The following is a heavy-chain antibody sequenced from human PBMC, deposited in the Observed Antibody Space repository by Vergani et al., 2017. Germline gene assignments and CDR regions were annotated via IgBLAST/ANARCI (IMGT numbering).Heavy chain of an antibody. D-gene: IGHD2-21*01. CDR3: VRDGGEYDKDALDV. Sequence: QVQLQESGPGLVKPSQTLSLTCTVSGGSFSTGGQSWTWLRQSAGKGLEWIGRIYTSGATNYNPSLRSRAIMSVDASKKQLSLKLTSVTAADTAVYYCVRDGGEYDKDALDVWGQGTKVTVTS. CDR1: GGSFSTGGQS. J-gene: IGHJ3*01. CDR2: IYTSGAT. V-gene: IGHV4-61*02.